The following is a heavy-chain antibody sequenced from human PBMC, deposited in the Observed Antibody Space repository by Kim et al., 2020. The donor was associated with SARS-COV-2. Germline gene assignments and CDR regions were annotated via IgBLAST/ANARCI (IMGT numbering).Heavy chain of an antibody. CDR3: TTDASYSSSWYDLDY. V-gene: IGHV3-15*01. CDR2: IKSKTDGGTT. Sequence: GGSLRLSCAASGFTFSNACMSWVRQAPGKGLEWVGRIKSKTDGGTTDYAAPVRGRFTISRDDSKNTLYMQMNSLKTEDTAVYYCTTDASYSSSWYDLDYWGQGTLVTVSS. D-gene: IGHD6-13*01. J-gene: IGHJ4*02. CDR1: GFTFSNAC.